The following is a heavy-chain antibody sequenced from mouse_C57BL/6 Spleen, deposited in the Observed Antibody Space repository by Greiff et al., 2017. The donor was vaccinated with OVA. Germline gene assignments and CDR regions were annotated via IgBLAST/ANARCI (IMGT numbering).Heavy chain of an antibody. CDR3: ARVWDDGYYGY. Sequence: EVKLMESGPGLVKPSQSLSLTCSVTGYSITSGYYWNWIRQFPGNKLEWMGYISYDGSNNYNPSLKNRISITRDTSKNQFFLKLNSVTTKDTATYYCARVWDDGYYGYWGQGTTLTVSS. V-gene: IGHV3-6*01. CDR2: ISYDGSN. CDR1: GYSITSGYY. J-gene: IGHJ2*01. D-gene: IGHD2-3*01.